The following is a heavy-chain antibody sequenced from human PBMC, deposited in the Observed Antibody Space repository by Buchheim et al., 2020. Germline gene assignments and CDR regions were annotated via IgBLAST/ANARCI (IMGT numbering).Heavy chain of an antibody. D-gene: IGHD6-19*01. CDR2: INPNTGDT. V-gene: IGHV1-2*04. CDR1: GYTFTGYY. J-gene: IGHJ4*02. CDR3: ARDFGSGWYWGPGGH. Sequence: QVQLVQSGAEVKKPGASVKVSCKASGYTFTGYYMHWVRQAPGQGLEWLGWINPNTGDTNYAQKFQGWVTLTTDTSLSTAYMELSRLRSDDTAVYYCARDFGSGWYWGPGGHWGQGTL.